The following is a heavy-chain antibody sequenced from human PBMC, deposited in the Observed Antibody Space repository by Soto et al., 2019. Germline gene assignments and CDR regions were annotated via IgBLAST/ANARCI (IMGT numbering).Heavy chain of an antibody. J-gene: IGHJ4*02. Sequence: ASVKVSCKASGYTFTGYYMHWVRQAPGQGFEWMGRISPKSGGTNYAQKFQGRVTMTWDTSLNTAYMELSCLISEDTAVYYCARPPGYISDWYYFDLWGQGTLVTVSS. V-gene: IGHV1-2*02. CDR1: GYTFTGYY. CDR2: ISPKSGGT. D-gene: IGHD6-19*01. CDR3: ARPPGYISDWYYFDL.